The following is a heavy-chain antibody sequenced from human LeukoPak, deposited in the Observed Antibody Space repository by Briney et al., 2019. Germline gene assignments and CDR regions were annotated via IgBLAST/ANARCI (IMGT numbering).Heavy chain of an antibody. V-gene: IGHV1-2*02. CDR2: INPNSGGT. J-gene: IGHJ6*03. CDR1: GYTFTGYY. CDR3: ARDRYCSSTSCYMSRNYYYYYMDV. Sequence: ASVKVSCKASGYTFTGYYMHWVRQAPGQGLEWMGWINPNSGGTNYAQKFQGRVTMTRDTSISTAYMELSRLRSDDTAVYYCARDRYCSSTSCYMSRNYYYYYMDVWGKGTAVTVSS. D-gene: IGHD2-2*02.